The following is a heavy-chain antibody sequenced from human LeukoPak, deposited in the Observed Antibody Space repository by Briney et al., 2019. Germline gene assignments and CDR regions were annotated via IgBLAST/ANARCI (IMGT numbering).Heavy chain of an antibody. Sequence: GASVKVSCKASGYTFTGYYMHWVRQAPGQGLEWMGWINPNSGGTNYAQKFQGRVTMTRDTSTSTAYMEMSLRRADDTAVYCGAREYYDSSGYDYGCWGQGTLVTV. CDR2: INPNSGGT. J-gene: IGHJ1*01. V-gene: IGHV1-2*02. CDR1: GYTFTGYY. CDR3: AREYYDSSGYDYGC. D-gene: IGHD3-22*01.